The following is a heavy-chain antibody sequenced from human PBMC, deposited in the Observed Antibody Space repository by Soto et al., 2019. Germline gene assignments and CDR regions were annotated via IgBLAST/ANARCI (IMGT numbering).Heavy chain of an antibody. CDR2: INQDGSEK. Sequence: EVHVVESGGGLVQTGGSLRLSCAISESTVSRDWMNWVRQAPGKGLEWVAHINQDGSEKYYVDSVKGRFTISRDNAKKSLYLKMNSLRAGDTAMYYCSGGVGDAFWGQGTLVTVSS. V-gene: IGHV3-7*04. J-gene: IGHJ4*02. D-gene: IGHD1-26*01. CDR1: ESTVSRDW. CDR3: SGGVGDAF.